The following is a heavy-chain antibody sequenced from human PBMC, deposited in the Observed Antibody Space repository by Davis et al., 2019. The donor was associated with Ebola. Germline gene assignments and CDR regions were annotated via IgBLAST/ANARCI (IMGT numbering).Heavy chain of an antibody. Sequence: GGSLRLSCVASGFTFSDYAITWVRQAPGKGLEWVSIIIRTGGRTYYADSVKGRFTISRDNSKNTVYLEMNSLRVEDTALYYCARDLYGADDKWGQGNLVTVSS. V-gene: IGHV3-23*01. CDR2: IIRTGGRT. J-gene: IGHJ4*02. CDR3: ARDLYGADDK. CDR1: GFTFSDYA. D-gene: IGHD4-17*01.